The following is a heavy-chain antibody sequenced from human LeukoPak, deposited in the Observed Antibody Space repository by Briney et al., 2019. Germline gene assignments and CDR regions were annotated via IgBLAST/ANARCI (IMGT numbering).Heavy chain of an antibody. Sequence: SEPLSLTCTVSGGSISSSSYYWGWIRKPPGKGLEWIESINYSGSTYYNPSLKSRVTISVDTSKNQFSLKLSSVTAADTAVYYCARQRCTSTSCQFDYWGQGTLVTVTS. CDR1: GGSISSSSYY. D-gene: IGHD2-2*01. J-gene: IGHJ4*02. CDR3: ARQRCTSTSCQFDY. CDR2: INYSGST. V-gene: IGHV4-39*01.